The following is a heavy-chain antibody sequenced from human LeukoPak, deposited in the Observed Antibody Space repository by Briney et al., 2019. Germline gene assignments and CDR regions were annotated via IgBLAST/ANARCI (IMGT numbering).Heavy chain of an antibody. Sequence: SETLSLTCTVSGGSVSSGSYYWSWIRQPPGKGLEWIGYIYYSGSTNYNPSLKSRVTISVDTSKNQFSLKLSSVTAADTAVYYCARGSYDILTGYYPLSYWGQGTLVTVSS. V-gene: IGHV4-61*01. CDR1: GGSVSSGSYY. J-gene: IGHJ4*02. CDR3: ARGSYDILTGYYPLSY. CDR2: IYYSGST. D-gene: IGHD3-9*01.